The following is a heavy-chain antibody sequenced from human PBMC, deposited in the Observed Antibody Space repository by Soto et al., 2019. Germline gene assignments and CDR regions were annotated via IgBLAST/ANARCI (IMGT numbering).Heavy chain of an antibody. J-gene: IGHJ4*02. Sequence: SSETLSLTCAVYGGSFSGYYWSWIRQPPGKGLEWIGEINHSGSTNYNPSLKSRVTISVDTSKNQFSLKLSSVTAADTAVYYCARVGQIDYDYVWGSYPAGFDYWGQGNLVTVTS. CDR1: GGSFSGYY. V-gene: IGHV4-34*01. CDR2: INHSGST. D-gene: IGHD3-16*01. CDR3: ARVGQIDYDYVWGSYPAGFDY.